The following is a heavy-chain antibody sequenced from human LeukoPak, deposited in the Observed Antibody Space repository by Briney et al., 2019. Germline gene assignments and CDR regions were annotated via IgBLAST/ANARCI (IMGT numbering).Heavy chain of an antibody. D-gene: IGHD3-10*01. CDR1: GYTFTAHD. V-gene: IGHV1-8*03. CDR3: ARGRQMSINWYFDL. Sequence: PGASVKVSCKTSGYTFTAHDIFWVRQAAGQGLEWMGWMNPKSGSTAYAQKVQGRVTFTRNTSITTAYLDLTNLRYEDTAMYYCARGRQMSINWYFDLWGRGTQVTVVS. J-gene: IGHJ2*01. CDR2: MNPKSGST.